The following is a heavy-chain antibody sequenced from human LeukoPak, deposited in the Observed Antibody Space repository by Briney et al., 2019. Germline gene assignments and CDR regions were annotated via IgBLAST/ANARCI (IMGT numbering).Heavy chain of an antibody. J-gene: IGHJ4*02. CDR2: IYYSGST. CDR3: ARIFLGYSSGEIDY. D-gene: IGHD6-19*01. CDR1: GGSISSYY. Sequence: PSETLSLTCTVSGGSISSYYWSWIRQPPGKGLEWIGSIYYSGSTYYNPSLKSRVTISVDTSKNQFSLKLSSVTAADTAVYYCARIFLGYSSGEIDYWGQGTLVTVSS. V-gene: IGHV4-59*12.